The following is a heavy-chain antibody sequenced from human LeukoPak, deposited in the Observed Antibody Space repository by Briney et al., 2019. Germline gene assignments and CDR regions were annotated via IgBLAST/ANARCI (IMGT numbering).Heavy chain of an antibody. CDR1: VYTFSNYG. D-gene: IGHD4-17*01. J-gene: IGHJ4*02. V-gene: IGHV1-18*01. CDR2: ISAYNGNT. CDR3: ARDDYGDYQRY. Sequence: GASVTVSCKASVYTFSNYGIRWGRQAPGQGGEWMGWISAYNGNTNYAQKFQGRVTMTTDTSTSTAYMELRSLRFDDTAVYYCARDDYGDYQRYWGQGTLVTVSS.